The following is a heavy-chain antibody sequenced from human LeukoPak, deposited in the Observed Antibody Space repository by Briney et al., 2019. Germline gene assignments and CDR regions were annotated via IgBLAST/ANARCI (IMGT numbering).Heavy chain of an antibody. J-gene: IGHJ4*02. CDR1: GYTFTRYA. V-gene: IGHV7-4-1*02. Sequence: ASVKVSCKASGYTFTRYAMNWVRQAPGQGLEWMGWINTNTGNPTYAQGFTGRFVFSLDTSVSTAYLQISSLKAEDTAVYYCARELGGSGLLYFDYWGQGTLVTVSS. CDR3: ARELGGSGLLYFDY. D-gene: IGHD2-15*01. CDR2: INTNTGNP.